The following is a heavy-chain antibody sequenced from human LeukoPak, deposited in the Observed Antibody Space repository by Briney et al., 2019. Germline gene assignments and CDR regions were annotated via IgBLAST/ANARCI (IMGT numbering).Heavy chain of an antibody. Sequence: SETLSLTCSVSGASISSYYWSWIRQPPGKGLEWIGYIYYSGSTNYNPSLKSRVTISVDTSKKQFSLKLSSVTAADTAVYYCARPGIVGPAAWPAFDYWGQGTLVTVSS. CDR1: GASISSYY. CDR3: ARPGIVGPAAWPAFDY. D-gene: IGHD1-26*01. CDR2: IYYSGST. V-gene: IGHV4-59*08. J-gene: IGHJ4*02.